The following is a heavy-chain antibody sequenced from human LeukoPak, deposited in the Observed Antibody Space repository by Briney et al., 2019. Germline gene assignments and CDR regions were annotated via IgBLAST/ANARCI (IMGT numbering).Heavy chain of an antibody. CDR3: ARGWYSSSWLDY. CDR2: IYYSGST. Sequence: SETLSLTCTVSGGSITSSSYYWGWIRQPPGKGLEWIGSIYYSGSTYYNPSLKSRVTISVGTSKNQFSLKLSSVTAADTAVYYCARGWYSSSWLDYWGQGTLVTVSS. V-gene: IGHV4-39*07. D-gene: IGHD6-13*01. CDR1: GGSITSSSYY. J-gene: IGHJ4*02.